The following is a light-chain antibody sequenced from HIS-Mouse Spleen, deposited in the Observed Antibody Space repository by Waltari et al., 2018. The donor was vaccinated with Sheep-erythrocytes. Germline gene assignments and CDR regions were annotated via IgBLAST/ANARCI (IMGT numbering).Light chain of an antibody. V-gene: IGLV2-11*01. CDR2: DVS. CDR3: CSYAGSYNHV. Sequence: QSALTPPRSVSGSPGQSVTISCTGTSSHVRGYNYVSWYQQHPGKAPKLMIYDVSKRPSGVPDRFSGSKSGNTASLTISGLQAEDESDYYCCSYAGSYNHVFATGTKVTVL. CDR1: SSHVRGYNY. J-gene: IGLJ1*01.